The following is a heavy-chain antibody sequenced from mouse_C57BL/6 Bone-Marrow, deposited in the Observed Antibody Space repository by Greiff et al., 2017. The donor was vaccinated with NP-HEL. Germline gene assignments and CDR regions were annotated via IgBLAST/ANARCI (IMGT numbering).Heavy chain of an antibody. CDR1: GYTFTSYT. J-gene: IGHJ1*03. Sequence: QVQLKESGAELARPGASVKMSCKASGYTFTSYTMHWVKQRPGQGLEWIGYINPSSGYTKYNQKFKDKATLTADKSSSTAYMQLSSLTSEDSAVYYCARRGLGYYGSSYGGWYFDVGGTGTTVTVSS. V-gene: IGHV1-4*01. CDR3: ARRGLGYYGSSYGGWYFDV. CDR2: INPSSGYT. D-gene: IGHD1-1*01.